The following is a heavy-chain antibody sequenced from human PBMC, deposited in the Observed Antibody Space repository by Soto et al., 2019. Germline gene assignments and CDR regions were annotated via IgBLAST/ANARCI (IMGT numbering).Heavy chain of an antibody. J-gene: IGHJ6*03. Sequence: ASVKVSCKASGYTFTSYGISWVRQAPGQGLEWMGWISAYNGNTNYAQKLQGRVTMTTDTSTSTAYMELRSLRSDDTAVYYCARDLRTIFGVVIMDYYYYMDVWGKGTTVTVSS. D-gene: IGHD3-3*01. V-gene: IGHV1-18*01. CDR1: GYTFTSYG. CDR2: ISAYNGNT. CDR3: ARDLRTIFGVVIMDYYYYMDV.